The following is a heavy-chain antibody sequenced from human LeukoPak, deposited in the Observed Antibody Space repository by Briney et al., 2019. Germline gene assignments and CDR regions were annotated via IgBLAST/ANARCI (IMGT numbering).Heavy chain of an antibody. CDR2: ISSSGGST. CDR1: GLTFSSYA. V-gene: IGHV3-23*01. CDR3: ASLYSTYY. Sequence: PGGSLRLSCAPSGLTFSSYAMTWVRQAPGKGLEWVSGISSSGGSTYYADSVKGRFTITRDNSKNTLYLQMNSLRAEDTALYYCASLYSTYYWGQGTLVTVSS. D-gene: IGHD6-13*01. J-gene: IGHJ4*02.